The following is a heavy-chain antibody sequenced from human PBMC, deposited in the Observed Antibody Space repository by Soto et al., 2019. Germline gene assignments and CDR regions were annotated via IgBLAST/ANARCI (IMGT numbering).Heavy chain of an antibody. J-gene: IGHJ4*02. V-gene: IGHV4-31*03. D-gene: IGHD6-13*01. CDR3: ARESPIAAAGDY. Sequence: QVQLQESGPGLVKPSQTLSLTCTVSGGSISSGXXXXSWIRQHPGKGLEWIGYIYYSGSTYYNPSLKSRVTISVDTSKNQFSLKLSSVTAADTAVYYCARESPIAAAGDYWGQGTLVTVSS. CDR1: GGSISSGXXX. CDR2: IYYSGST.